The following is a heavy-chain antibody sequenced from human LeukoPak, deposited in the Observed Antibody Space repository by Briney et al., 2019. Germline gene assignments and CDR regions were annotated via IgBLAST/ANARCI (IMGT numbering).Heavy chain of an antibody. Sequence: SETLSLTCAVYGGSFSGYYWSWIRQPPGKGLEWIGEINHSGSTNYNPSLKSRVTISVDTSKNQFSLKLSSVTAADTAVYYCARTRSYYDLWSGYSGPYYYYYMDVWGKGTTVTVSS. J-gene: IGHJ6*03. D-gene: IGHD3-3*01. V-gene: IGHV4-34*01. CDR1: GGSFSGYY. CDR3: ARTRSYYDLWSGYSGPYYYYYMDV. CDR2: INHSGST.